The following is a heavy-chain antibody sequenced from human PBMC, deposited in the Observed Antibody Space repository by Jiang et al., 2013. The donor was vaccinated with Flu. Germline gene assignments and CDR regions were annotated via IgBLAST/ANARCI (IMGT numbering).Heavy chain of an antibody. Sequence: PGLVKPSETLSLTCTVSGGSINNYYWSWIRQPPGKGLEWIGSIYYSGSTYYNPSLKSRVTISVDTSKNQFSLKLSSVTAADTAVYYCARDETNAGDYWGQGTLVTVSS. D-gene: IGHD1-1*01. CDR1: GGSINNYY. CDR2: IYYSGST. J-gene: IGHJ4*02. V-gene: IGHV4-59*12. CDR3: ARDETNAGDY.